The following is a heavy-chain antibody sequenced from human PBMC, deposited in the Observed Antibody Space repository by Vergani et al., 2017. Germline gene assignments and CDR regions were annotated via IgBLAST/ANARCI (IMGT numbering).Heavy chain of an antibody. V-gene: IGHV3-64D*06. J-gene: IGHJ3*02. CDR2: ISSNGGST. CDR3: VKFGYYYGSGGFAFDI. D-gene: IGHD3-10*01. Sequence: VQLVESGGGVVQPGRSLRLSCAASGFTFSSYAMHWVRQAPGKGLEYVSAISSNGGSTYYADSVKGRFTISRDNSKNTLYLQMSSLRAEDTAVYYCVKFGYYYGSGGFAFDIWGQGTMVTVAS. CDR1: GFTFSSYA.